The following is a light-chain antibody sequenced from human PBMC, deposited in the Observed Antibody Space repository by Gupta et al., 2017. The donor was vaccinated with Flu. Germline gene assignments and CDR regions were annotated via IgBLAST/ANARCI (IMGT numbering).Light chain of an antibody. J-gene: IGKJ4*02. CDR3: QQDDSTPPT. CDR2: WAS. V-gene: IGKV4-1*01. Sequence: DIVMTQSPDSLAVSLGERATINCKSSQSVLYSSNNKNYLAWYHQKPGQPPKLLIFWASTRESGVPDRFSGSGSGTDFTRTISSLQAEDVAVYYCQQDDSTPPTFGEGTKVEIK. CDR1: QSVLYSSNNKNY.